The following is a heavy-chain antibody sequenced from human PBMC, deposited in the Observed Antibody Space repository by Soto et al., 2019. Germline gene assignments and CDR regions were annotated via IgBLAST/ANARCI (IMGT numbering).Heavy chain of an antibody. J-gene: IGHJ6*02. CDR2: ISSSSSYI. CDR3: AREFTPGGYSYGSDYGMDV. CDR1: GFTFSSYS. V-gene: IGHV3-21*01. Sequence: PGGSLRLSCAASGFTFSSYSMNWVRQAPGKGLEWVSSISSSSSYIYYADSVKGRFTISRDNAKNSLYLQMNSLRAEDTAVYYCAREFTPGGYSYGSDYGMDVWGQGTTVTVSS. D-gene: IGHD5-18*01.